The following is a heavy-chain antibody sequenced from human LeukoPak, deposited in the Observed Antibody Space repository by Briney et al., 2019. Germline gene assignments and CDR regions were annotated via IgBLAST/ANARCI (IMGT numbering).Heavy chain of an antibody. Sequence: GGSLRLSCAASGFTFSSYAMHWVRQAPGKGLEWVAVISYDGSNKYYADSVKGRFTISRDNSKNTLYLQMNSLRAEDTAVYYCAREGYSSSWNFDYWGQGTLATVSS. CDR2: ISYDGSNK. J-gene: IGHJ4*02. V-gene: IGHV3-30-3*01. CDR1: GFTFSSYA. D-gene: IGHD6-13*01. CDR3: AREGYSSSWNFDY.